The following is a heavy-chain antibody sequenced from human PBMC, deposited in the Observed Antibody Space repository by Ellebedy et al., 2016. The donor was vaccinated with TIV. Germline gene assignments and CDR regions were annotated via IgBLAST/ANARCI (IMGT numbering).Heavy chain of an antibody. V-gene: IGHV3-11*01. CDR1: GLIFSDYY. J-gene: IGHJ5*02. CDR3: ARDTRFIDQRHNWFDP. Sequence: GGSLRLSCAASGLIFSDYYMSWIRQAPGKGLEWISYISSSGTPIYYSDSVKGRFTISRDNAKNSRDLQMNSLRADDTAVYYCARDTRFIDQRHNWFDPWGQGAQVTVSS. D-gene: IGHD6-25*01. CDR2: ISSSGTPI.